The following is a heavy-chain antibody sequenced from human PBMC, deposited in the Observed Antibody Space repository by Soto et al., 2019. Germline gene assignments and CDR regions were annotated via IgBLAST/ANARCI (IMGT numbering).Heavy chain of an antibody. Sequence: QVQLVESGGGVVQPGRSLRLSCAASGFTFSSYAMHWVRQAPGKGLEWVAVISYDGSNKYYADSVKGRFTISRDNSKNTLYLQMHSLRAEDTAVYYCARDRGVVVVANWFDPWGQGTLVTVSS. CDR3: ARDRGVVVVANWFDP. CDR2: ISYDGSNK. D-gene: IGHD2-15*01. CDR1: GFTFSSYA. V-gene: IGHV3-30-3*01. J-gene: IGHJ5*02.